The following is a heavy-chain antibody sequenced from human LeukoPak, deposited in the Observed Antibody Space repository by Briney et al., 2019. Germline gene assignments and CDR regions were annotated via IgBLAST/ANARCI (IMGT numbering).Heavy chain of an antibody. D-gene: IGHD1-7*01. CDR1: GGTFTSYA. J-gene: IGHJ5*02. V-gene: IGHV1-69*06. CDR2: IIPIFGTA. Sequence: SVKVSCKASGGTFTSYAISWVRQAPGQGLGWMGGIIPIFGTANYAQKLQGRVTITADKSTSTDYMELSSLRSEDTALYYCARENAYNWNYVSWFDPWGQGTLVTVSS. CDR3: ARENAYNWNYVSWFDP.